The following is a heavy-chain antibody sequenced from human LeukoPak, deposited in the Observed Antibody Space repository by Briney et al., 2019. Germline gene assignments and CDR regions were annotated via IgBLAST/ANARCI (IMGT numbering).Heavy chain of an antibody. Sequence: GGSLRLSCAASGFTFSGYWMTWVRQAPGKGLEWVAHIKQDGSEKYYVDSVKGRFTISRDNSKNTLYLQMNSLRAEDTAVYYCARDNYDSSGYYYGYFDYWGQGTLVTVSS. CDR1: GFTFSGYW. CDR3: ARDNYDSSGYYYGYFDY. J-gene: IGHJ4*02. CDR2: IKQDGSEK. V-gene: IGHV3-7*01. D-gene: IGHD3-22*01.